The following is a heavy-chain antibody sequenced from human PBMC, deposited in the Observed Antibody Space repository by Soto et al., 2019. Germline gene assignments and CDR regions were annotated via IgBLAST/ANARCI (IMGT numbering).Heavy chain of an antibody. CDR1: GSSFRDYY. CDR2: ITSSSSYT. V-gene: IGHV3-11*03. CDR3: AGGQDNLAVNFDY. J-gene: IGHJ4*02. D-gene: IGHD1-1*01. Sequence: GVSLRLSFAASGSSFRDYYMSWIRQSPGKGLEWLSYITSSSSYTHYADSVKGRFTISRDNAKNSLYLQMNSLRAEDTAVYYCAGGQDNLAVNFDYWGQGTPVTVSS.